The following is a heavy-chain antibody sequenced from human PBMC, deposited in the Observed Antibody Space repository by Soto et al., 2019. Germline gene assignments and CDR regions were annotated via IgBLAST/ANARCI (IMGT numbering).Heavy chain of an antibody. CDR1: GGSISSDRYF. CDR3: ARGHTTFGFYYYGLDV. CDR2: ILNSGST. J-gene: IGHJ6*02. Sequence: QVQLQESGPGLVKPSQTLSLTCTVSGGSISSDRYFWSWVRQHPGKGLEWIAYILNSGSTYFNPSLKSRVTFSVDMSKSQFSLNLTSVTAADTAVYYCARGHTTFGFYYYGLDVWGQGTTVIVSS. D-gene: IGHD3-10*01. V-gene: IGHV4-31*03.